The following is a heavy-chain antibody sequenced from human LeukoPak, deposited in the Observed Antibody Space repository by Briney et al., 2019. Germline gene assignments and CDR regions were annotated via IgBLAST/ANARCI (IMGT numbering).Heavy chain of an antibody. Sequence: PGGSLRLSCAASGFTFSSYAMHWVRQAQGEGLERVAVISYDGSNKYYADSVKGRFTISRDNSKNTLYLQMNSLRAEDTAVYYCAKDLGCSSTSCYPTFDYWGQGTLVTVSS. CDR1: GFTFSSYA. D-gene: IGHD2-2*01. CDR3: AKDLGCSSTSCYPTFDY. V-gene: IGHV3-30-3*01. J-gene: IGHJ4*02. CDR2: ISYDGSNK.